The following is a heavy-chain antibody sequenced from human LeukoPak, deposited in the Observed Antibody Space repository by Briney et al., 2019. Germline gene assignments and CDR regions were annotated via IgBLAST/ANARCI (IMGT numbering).Heavy chain of an antibody. CDR3: ARATSDNILTGYYSP. CDR1: GLTFSGHW. D-gene: IGHD3-9*01. Sequence: PGGSLRLSCAASGLTFSGHWMHWVRQGIGKGLVWVSRINTDGSSTSYADSVKGRFTISRDNAKNSLFLQMNSLRAEDTAVYYCARATSDNILTGYYSPWGQGTLVTVSS. V-gene: IGHV3-74*01. J-gene: IGHJ5*02. CDR2: INTDGSST.